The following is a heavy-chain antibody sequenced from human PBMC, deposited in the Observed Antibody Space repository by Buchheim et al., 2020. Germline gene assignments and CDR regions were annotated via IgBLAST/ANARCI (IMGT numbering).Heavy chain of an antibody. Sequence: QVQLVESGGGVVQPGRSLRLSCAASGFTFSSYGMHWVRQAPGKGLEWVSVIWYDGSTKYYADSVKGRFTISRDNSKNTLYLERNSLRAEDTAVYYRARDPYGDYSNFDNGGQGT. D-gene: IGHD4-17*01. V-gene: IGHV3-33*01. CDR3: ARDPYGDYSNFDN. CDR1: GFTFSSYG. CDR2: IWYDGSTK. J-gene: IGHJ4*02.